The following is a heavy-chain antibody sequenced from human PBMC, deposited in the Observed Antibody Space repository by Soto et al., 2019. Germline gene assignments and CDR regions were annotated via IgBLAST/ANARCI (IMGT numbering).Heavy chain of an antibody. CDR3: ARLCSGGSCYFPGPVGMDV. V-gene: IGHV1-69*01. CDR1: GGNFSSYA. CDR2: IIPIFGTA. D-gene: IGHD2-15*01. Sequence: HVQLVQSGAEVKKHGSSVKVSCKASGGNFSSYAISWVRQAPGQGLEGMGGIIPIFGTANYAQKFQGRVTITADESTSTAYMELSSLRSEDTAVDYCARLCSGGSCYFPGPVGMDVWGQGTTVTVSS. J-gene: IGHJ6*02.